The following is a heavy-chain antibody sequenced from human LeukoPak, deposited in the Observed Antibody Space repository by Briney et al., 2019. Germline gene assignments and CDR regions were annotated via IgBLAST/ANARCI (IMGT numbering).Heavy chain of an antibody. Sequence: SQTLSLTCTVSGGSISSGSYYGSWIRQPAGKGPEWIGRIYTSGSTNYNPSLKSRVTISVDTSKNQFSLKLSSVTAADTAVYYCARVESRSFDYWGQGTLVTVSS. V-gene: IGHV4-61*02. CDR2: IYTSGST. J-gene: IGHJ4*02. CDR1: GGSISSGSYY. CDR3: ARVESRSFDY. D-gene: IGHD1-14*01.